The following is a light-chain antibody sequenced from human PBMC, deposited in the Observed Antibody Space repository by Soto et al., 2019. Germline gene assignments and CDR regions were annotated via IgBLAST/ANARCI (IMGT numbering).Light chain of an antibody. Sequence: EIVLTQSRPTLSVSPGGRATLSCRASQSISDTLAWYQQKPGQAPRLLIHGASTRASGVPVRFSGSGSGTDFTLTITRLEPEDFALYYCQQYGGSPITFGLGTRLEIK. CDR1: QSISDT. V-gene: IGKV3-20*01. CDR3: QQYGGSPIT. J-gene: IGKJ5*01. CDR2: GAS.